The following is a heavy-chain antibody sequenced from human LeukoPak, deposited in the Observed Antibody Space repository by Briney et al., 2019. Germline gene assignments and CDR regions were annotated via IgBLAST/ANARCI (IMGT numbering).Heavy chain of an antibody. Sequence: PGGSLRLSCAAPGFTFSSYNMNWVRQAPGKGLEWVSYISGGSTVIDYADSVRGRFTISRDNAKNSLYLQMNSLRGEDTAVYYCARTRGYNYGYSDDWGQGTLVTVSS. CDR1: GFTFSSYN. J-gene: IGHJ4*02. CDR2: ISGGSTVI. D-gene: IGHD5-18*01. V-gene: IGHV3-48*01. CDR3: ARTRGYNYGYSDD.